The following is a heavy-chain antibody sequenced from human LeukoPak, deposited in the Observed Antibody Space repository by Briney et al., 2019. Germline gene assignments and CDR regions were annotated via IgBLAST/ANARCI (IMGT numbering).Heavy chain of an antibody. CDR1: GGSISSSSYY. J-gene: IGHJ4*02. D-gene: IGHD2-2*01. V-gene: IGHV4-39*01. CDR2: IYYSGNT. Sequence: SETLSLTCTVSGGSISSSSYYWGWIRQPPGTGLEWIGSIYYSGNTYYNPSLKSRVTISVDTSKNQFSLKLSSVTAADTAVYYCARIVVVPAAIDYWGQGTLVTVSS. CDR3: ARIVVVPAAIDY.